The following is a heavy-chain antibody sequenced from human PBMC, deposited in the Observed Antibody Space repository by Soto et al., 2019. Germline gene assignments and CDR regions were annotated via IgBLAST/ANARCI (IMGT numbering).Heavy chain of an antibody. Sequence: LSLTCTLSGGSISRYYWSWIRQPPRKGLEWIGYIYYRGSTNYNPSHNRRVTISVDKSKTQFSLKLSSVTAADTAVYYCARDHMLRGYSYGLAPHWFDPWGHGTRVTVSS. V-gene: IGHV4-59*01. J-gene: IGHJ5*02. CDR2: IYYRGST. CDR1: GGSISRYY. D-gene: IGHD5-18*01. CDR3: ARDHMLRGYSYGLAPHWFDP.